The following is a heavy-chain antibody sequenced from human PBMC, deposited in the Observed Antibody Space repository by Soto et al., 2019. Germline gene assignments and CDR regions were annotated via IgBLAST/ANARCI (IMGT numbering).Heavy chain of an antibody. J-gene: IGHJ5*02. Sequence: SETLSLTCTVSGDSMNTYHWSWIRQPAGKGLEWIGHVHSSGSTNYNPSLKSRVTMSVDTSKNQFSLRLMSVTAADTAVYYCARDQGVAAAGITWFDPWGQGTLVTVSS. CDR2: VHSSGST. CDR3: ARDQGVAAAGITWFDP. D-gene: IGHD6-13*01. CDR1: GDSMNTYH. V-gene: IGHV4-4*07.